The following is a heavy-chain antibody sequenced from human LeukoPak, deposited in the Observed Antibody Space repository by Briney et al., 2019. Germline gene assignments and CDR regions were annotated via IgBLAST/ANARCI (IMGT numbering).Heavy chain of an antibody. D-gene: IGHD2/OR15-2a*01. CDR3: SPFNHDQNMFDQ. V-gene: IGHV1-2*02. CDR1: GYTFTDYY. J-gene: IGHJ4*02. Sequence: ASVKVSCKASGYTFTDYYMHWVRHAPGQGLEWMGWVITSSGGTTYAEKFQDKVAMTSDTSNATAYMELTRLTSDDTAVYYCSPFNHDQNMFDQWGQGTLVTVSS. CDR2: VITSSGGT.